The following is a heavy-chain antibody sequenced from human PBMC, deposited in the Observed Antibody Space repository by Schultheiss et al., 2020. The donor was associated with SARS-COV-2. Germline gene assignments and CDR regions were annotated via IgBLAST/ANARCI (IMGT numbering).Heavy chain of an antibody. V-gene: IGHV3-72*01. D-gene: IGHD2-15*01. CDR1: GFTVSDYY. Sequence: GGSLRLSCAVSGFTVSDYYMDWVRQAPGKGLEWVGRSRNKANRYTTEYVASVKGRFTISRDEPKNSLYLQMDSLKTEDTAVYYCTRCGGSCLFGANFDYWGQGTLVTVSS. CDR3: TRCGGSCLFGANFDY. CDR2: SRNKANRYTT. J-gene: IGHJ4*02.